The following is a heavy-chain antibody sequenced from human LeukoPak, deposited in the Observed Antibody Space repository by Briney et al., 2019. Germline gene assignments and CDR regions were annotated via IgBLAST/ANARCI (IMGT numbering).Heavy chain of an antibody. J-gene: IGHJ4*02. V-gene: IGHV3-23*01. CDR3: AKNTIFGVVIILLFDY. D-gene: IGHD3-3*01. CDR2: ISGSGGST. Sequence: GGSLRLSCAASGFTFSSYAMSWVRQAPGKGLEWVSAISGSGGSTYYADSVKGRFTISRDNSKNTLYLQMNSLRAEDTAVYYCAKNTIFGVVIILLFDYWGQGTLVTVSS. CDR1: GFTFSSYA.